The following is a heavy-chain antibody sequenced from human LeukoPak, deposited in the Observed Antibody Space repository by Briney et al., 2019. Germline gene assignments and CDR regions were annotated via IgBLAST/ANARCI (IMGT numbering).Heavy chain of an antibody. Sequence: PGGSLRLSCAASGFTFSSYSMNWVRQAPGKGLEWVSYISSSSSTIYYADSVKGRFTFSRDNAKNSLYLQMNSLRAEDTAVYYCARDGYSYAQEDAFDIWGQGTMVTVSS. CDR3: ARDGYSYAQEDAFDI. CDR1: GFTFSSYS. V-gene: IGHV3-48*01. J-gene: IGHJ3*02. CDR2: ISSSSSTI. D-gene: IGHD5-18*01.